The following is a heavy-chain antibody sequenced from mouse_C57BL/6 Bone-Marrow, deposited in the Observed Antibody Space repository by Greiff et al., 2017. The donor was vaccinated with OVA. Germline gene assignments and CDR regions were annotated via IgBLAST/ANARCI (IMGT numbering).Heavy chain of an antibody. CDR2: ISSGSSTI. J-gene: IGHJ4*01. D-gene: IGHD1-1*01. Sequence: VQLKESGGGLVKPGGSLKLSCAASGFTFSDYGMHWVRQAPEKGLEWVAYISSGSSTIYYADTVKGRFTISRDNAKNTLFLQMTSLRSEDTAMYYCARLHYYGSKGYAMDYWGQGTSVTVSS. CDR3: ARLHYYGSKGYAMDY. V-gene: IGHV5-17*01. CDR1: GFTFSDYG.